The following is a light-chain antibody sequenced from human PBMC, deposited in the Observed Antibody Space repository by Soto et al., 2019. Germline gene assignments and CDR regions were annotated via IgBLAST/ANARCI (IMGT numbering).Light chain of an antibody. J-gene: IGLJ1*01. Sequence: QSVLTQPRSVSGSPGQSVTISCTGTSSDVGGYNLVSWYQQHPGKAPKLMIYDVSKRPSGVPDRFSGSKSGNTASPTISGLQAEDEADYYCYSYAGSYTFYVFGTGTKVTVL. CDR1: SSDVGGYNL. CDR2: DVS. CDR3: YSYAGSYTFYV. V-gene: IGLV2-11*01.